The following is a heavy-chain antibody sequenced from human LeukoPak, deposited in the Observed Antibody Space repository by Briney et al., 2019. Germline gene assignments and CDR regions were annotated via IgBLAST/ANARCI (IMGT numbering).Heavy chain of an antibody. CDR3: ARTLRGGKFNY. Sequence: GGSLRLSCAASGFNVSSIYMTWVRQAPGKGLEWVSVIYRGGSTYYADSVKGRFTISRHNSMDTMYLQMNSLRTEDTAVYYCARTLRGGKFNYWGQGTLVAVSS. V-gene: IGHV3-53*04. CDR1: GFNVSSIY. D-gene: IGHD4-23*01. J-gene: IGHJ4*02. CDR2: IYRGGST.